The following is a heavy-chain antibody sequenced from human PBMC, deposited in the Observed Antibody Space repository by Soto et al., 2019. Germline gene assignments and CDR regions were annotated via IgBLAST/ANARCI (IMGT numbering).Heavy chain of an antibody. V-gene: IGHV3-23*01. CDR3: AKETGYSYGFQPNALDV. D-gene: IGHD5-18*01. J-gene: IGHJ6*02. CDR1: GFIFSSYA. CDR2: ISSRGDKT. Sequence: GGSLRLSCAGSGFIFSSYAMNWFRQAPGKGLEWVSIISSRGDKTSYAESVKGRFTISRDDSKNTLFLHMNSLWAEDTAVYYCAKETGYSYGFQPNALDVWGQGTTVTVSS.